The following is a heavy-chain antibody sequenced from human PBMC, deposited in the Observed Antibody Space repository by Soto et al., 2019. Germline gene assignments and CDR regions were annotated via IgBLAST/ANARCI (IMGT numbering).Heavy chain of an antibody. CDR3: ARTHYAILTGYLGPLHY. V-gene: IGHV3-53*01. CDR2: IYSGGST. CDR1: AFTVSSNY. J-gene: IGHJ4*02. D-gene: IGHD3-9*01. Sequence: SGGCLRRSCAPAAFTVSSNYMSWGRQAPGKGLEWVSVIYSGGSTYYADSVRGRFTISRDNSKNTLYLQMNSTRAEATAVYYCARTHYAILTGYLGPLHYWGQGTLVTVSS.